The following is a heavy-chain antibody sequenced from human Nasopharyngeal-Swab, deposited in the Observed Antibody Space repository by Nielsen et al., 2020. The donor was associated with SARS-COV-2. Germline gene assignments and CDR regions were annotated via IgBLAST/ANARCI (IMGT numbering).Heavy chain of an antibody. D-gene: IGHD3-10*01. V-gene: IGHV3-33*01. J-gene: IGHJ3*02. CDR2: IWYDGSNK. CDR3: ARAERYYYGSGRGGRAFDI. Sequence: VRQAPGKGLEWVAVIWYDGSNKYYADSVKGRFTISRDNSKNTLYLQMNSLRAEDTAVYYCARAERYYYGSGRGGRAFDIWGQGTMGHRLL.